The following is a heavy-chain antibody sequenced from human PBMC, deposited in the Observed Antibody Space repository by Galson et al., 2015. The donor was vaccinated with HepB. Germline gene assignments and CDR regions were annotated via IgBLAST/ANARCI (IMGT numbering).Heavy chain of an antibody. CDR1: GFTFSSYA. CDR2: IRYDGSNK. J-gene: IGHJ4*02. V-gene: IGHV3-30*02. Sequence: SLRLSCAASGFTFSSYAMSWVRQAPGKGLEWVAFIRYDGSNKYYADSVKGRFTISRDNSKNTLYLQMNSLRAEDTAVYYCAKGFITMIVGGPFDYWGQGTLVTVSS. D-gene: IGHD3-22*01. CDR3: AKGFITMIVGGPFDY.